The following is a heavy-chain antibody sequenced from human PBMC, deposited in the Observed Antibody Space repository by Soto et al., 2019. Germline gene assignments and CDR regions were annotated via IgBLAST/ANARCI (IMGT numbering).Heavy chain of an antibody. Sequence: KSSETLSLTCTVSGGSITSYYWSWIRQPPGKGLEWIAYIYYRGTNTYNPSLESRVTLSVDTSKNQFSLNLSSVTAEDTAVYYCARNTYTTSNYFDYWGHGTLVTVSS. D-gene: IGHD1-1*01. CDR3: ARNTYTTSNYFDY. V-gene: IGHV4-59*01. CDR1: GGSITSYY. J-gene: IGHJ4*01. CDR2: IYYRGTN.